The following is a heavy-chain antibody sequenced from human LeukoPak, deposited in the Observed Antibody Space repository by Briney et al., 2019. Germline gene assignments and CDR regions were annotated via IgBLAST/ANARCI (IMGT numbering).Heavy chain of an antibody. CDR2: INSDGTTT. J-gene: IGHJ5*01. V-gene: IGHV3-74*01. CDR1: GFTFSRFW. CDR3: VTETKYSSSWYDF. Sequence: GGSLRLSCAASGFTFSRFWMFWVRQAPGKGPVWVSRINSDGTTTNYADSVKGRFTISRDNTKNSLYLQMSSLRAEDTAVYYCVTETKYSSSWYDFWGQGTLVTVSS. D-gene: IGHD6-13*01.